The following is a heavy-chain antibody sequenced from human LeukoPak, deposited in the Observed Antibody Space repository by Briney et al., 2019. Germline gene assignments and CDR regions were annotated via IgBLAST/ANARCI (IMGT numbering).Heavy chain of an antibody. D-gene: IGHD6-19*01. CDR1: GFTFSSYG. Sequence: GGSLRLSCAASGFTFSSYGMHWVRQAPGKRLEWVAFIRYDGSNKYYADSVKGRFTISRDNSKNTLYLQMNSLRAEDTAVYYCAKLRSGWYPTDAFDIWGQGTMVTVSS. V-gene: IGHV3-30*02. CDR2: IRYDGSNK. J-gene: IGHJ3*02. CDR3: AKLRSGWYPTDAFDI.